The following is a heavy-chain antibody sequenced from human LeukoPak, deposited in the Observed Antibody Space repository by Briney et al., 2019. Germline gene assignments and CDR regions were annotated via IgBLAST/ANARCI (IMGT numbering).Heavy chain of an antibody. D-gene: IGHD2-2*01. CDR3: AKGTNIVVVASAPNNPSVH. V-gene: IGHV3-23*01. CDR1: GFTFSTYA. Sequence: GGSLRLSCAASGFTFSTYAMTWVRQAPGKGLEWVSGISGSGGSTHYADSVKGRFTISRDNSKNTLYLQMNSLRDDDTAVYYCAKGTNIVVVASAPNNPSVHWGQGTLVTVSS. J-gene: IGHJ4*02. CDR2: ISGSGGST.